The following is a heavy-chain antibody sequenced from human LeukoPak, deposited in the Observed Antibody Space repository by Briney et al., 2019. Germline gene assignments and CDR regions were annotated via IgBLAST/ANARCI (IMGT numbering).Heavy chain of an antibody. J-gene: IGHJ4*02. Sequence: ASVKVSCKASGYTFTGYGISWVRQAPGQGLEWMGWISAYNGNTNYAQKLQGRVTMTTDTSTSTAYMELRSLRSDDTAVYYCARDRVRYCSSTSCPSFDFDYWGQGTLVTVSS. V-gene: IGHV1-18*01. CDR1: GYTFTGYG. CDR2: ISAYNGNT. D-gene: IGHD2-2*01. CDR3: ARDRVRYCSSTSCPSFDFDY.